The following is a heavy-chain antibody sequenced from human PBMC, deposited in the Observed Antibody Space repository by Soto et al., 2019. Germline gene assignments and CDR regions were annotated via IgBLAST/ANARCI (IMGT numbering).Heavy chain of an antibody. J-gene: IGHJ6*02. D-gene: IGHD3-10*01. CDR2: IYWDDDK. Sequence: ASGSTLVNPTQTLTLTCTFSGFSFSTTGVGVGWIRQPPGKALEWLAVIYWDDDKRYSPSLKSRLTITKDTSKNQVVLTMTDLDPVDTATYYCASAWYGDQYYYGMGVWGQGTTVTVSS. V-gene: IGHV2-5*02. CDR1: GFSFSTTGVG. CDR3: ASAWYGDQYYYGMGV.